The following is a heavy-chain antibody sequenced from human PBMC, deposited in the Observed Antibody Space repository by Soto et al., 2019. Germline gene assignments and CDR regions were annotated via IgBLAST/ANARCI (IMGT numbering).Heavy chain of an antibody. V-gene: IGHV4-59*01. D-gene: IGHD5-18*01. CDR1: GGSISSYY. J-gene: IGHJ6*02. CDR2: IYYSGST. Sequence: SETLSLTCTVSGGSISSYYWSWIRQPPGKGLEWIGYIYYSGSTNYNPSLKSRVTISVDTSKNQFSLKLSSVTAADTAVYYCARVKTGYSYGYYYYGMDVWGQGTTVTVSS. CDR3: ARVKTGYSYGYYYYGMDV.